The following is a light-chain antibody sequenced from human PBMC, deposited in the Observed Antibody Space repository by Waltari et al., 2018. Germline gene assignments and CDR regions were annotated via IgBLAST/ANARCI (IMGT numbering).Light chain of an antibody. Sequence: VMSQSPVYLPVTLGQSASISCWSNQSLVFSDGITYLNWFHQRPGQSPRRLISKVSHRDAGVPDRFSGSGSDTTFALTIDKMEAEDVGIYYCMHTAKWPFTFGGGTKVEI. CDR3: MHTAKWPFT. V-gene: IGKV2-30*01. CDR1: QSLVFSDGITY. J-gene: IGKJ4*01. CDR2: KVS.